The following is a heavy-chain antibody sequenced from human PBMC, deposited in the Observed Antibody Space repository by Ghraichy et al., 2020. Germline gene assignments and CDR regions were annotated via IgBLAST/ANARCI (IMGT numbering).Heavy chain of an antibody. CDR3: AVLYGSGSYYTGGMDV. Sequence: ASVKVSCKASGYTFTSYGISWVRQAPGQGLEWMGWISAYNGNTNYAQKLQGRVTMTTDTSTSTAYMELRSLRSDDTAVYYCAVLYGSGSYYTGGMDVWGQGTTVTVSS. CDR2: ISAYNGNT. D-gene: IGHD3-10*01. V-gene: IGHV1-18*01. CDR1: GYTFTSYG. J-gene: IGHJ6*02.